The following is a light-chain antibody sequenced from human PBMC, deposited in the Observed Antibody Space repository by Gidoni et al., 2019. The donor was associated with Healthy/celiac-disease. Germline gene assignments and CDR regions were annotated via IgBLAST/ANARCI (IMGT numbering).Light chain of an antibody. CDR3: QQRSNWPIT. Sequence: EIVLTQFPAPLSLSPGESATLSCRASQSVSSYLAWYQQKPGQSPRLLIYDASNRATGIPARFSGSGSGTDFTLTISSLEPEDFAVYYCQQRSNWPITFGQGTRLEIK. V-gene: IGKV3-11*01. CDR1: QSVSSY. CDR2: DAS. J-gene: IGKJ5*01.